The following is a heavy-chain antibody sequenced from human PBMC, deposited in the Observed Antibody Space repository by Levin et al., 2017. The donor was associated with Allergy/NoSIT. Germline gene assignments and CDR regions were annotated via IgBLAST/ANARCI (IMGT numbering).Heavy chain of an antibody. D-gene: IGHD6-13*01. CDR2: ITDSGGAT. J-gene: IGHJ4*02. CDR1: GFPFSTFA. V-gene: IGHV3-23*01. Sequence: GESLKISCAASGFPFSTFAMSWVRQAPGKGLEWVAAITDSGGATFFGDSVKGRFTISRDNSKNTLDLQMSSLRVEDTAIYYCAKEGKRGGSSWYPGYFDYWGRGTLVSVSS. CDR3: AKEGKRGGSSWYPGYFDY.